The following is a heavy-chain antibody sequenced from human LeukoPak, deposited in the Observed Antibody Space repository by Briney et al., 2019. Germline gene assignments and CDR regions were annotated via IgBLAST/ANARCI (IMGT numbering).Heavy chain of an antibody. CDR2: FDPEDGET. CDR3: ARDVLEGSSARWSWLVPTQVVLPADH. D-gene: IGHD6-19*01. V-gene: IGHV1-24*01. CDR1: GYTLTELS. J-gene: IGHJ4*02. Sequence: ASVKDSCKVSGYTLTELSMHWVRQAPGKGLEWMGGFDPEDGETIYAQKFQGRVTMTEDTSTDTAYMELSSLRSDDTAVYYCARDVLEGSSARWSWLVPTQVVLPADHWGQGTLVTVSS.